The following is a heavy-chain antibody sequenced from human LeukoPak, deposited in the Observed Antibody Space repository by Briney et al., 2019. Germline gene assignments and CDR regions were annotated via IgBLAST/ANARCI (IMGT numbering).Heavy chain of an antibody. CDR2: ISYDGSNK. CDR1: GFTFSSYA. D-gene: IGHD2-2*02. V-gene: IGHV3-30-3*01. Sequence: GGSLRLSCAASGFTFSSYAMHWVRQAPGKGLEWVAVISYDGSNKYYADSVMGRFTISRDNSKNTLYLQMNSLRAEDTAVYYCARSPGYCSSTSCYISAFDIWGQGTMVTVSS. CDR3: ARSPGYCSSTSCYISAFDI. J-gene: IGHJ3*02.